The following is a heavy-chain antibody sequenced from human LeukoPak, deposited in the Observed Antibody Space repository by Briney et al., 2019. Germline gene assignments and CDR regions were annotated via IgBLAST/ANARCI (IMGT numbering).Heavy chain of an antibody. Sequence: GGSLRLSCAASGFTFSSYEMNWVRQAPGKGREWVSYISSSGSTIYYADSVKGRLTISRDNAKNSLYLQMNSLRAEDTAVYYCARLAAIAVAGTDWGQGTLVTVSS. CDR2: ISSSGSTI. CDR1: GFTFSSYE. J-gene: IGHJ4*02. V-gene: IGHV3-48*03. CDR3: ARLAAIAVAGTD. D-gene: IGHD6-19*01.